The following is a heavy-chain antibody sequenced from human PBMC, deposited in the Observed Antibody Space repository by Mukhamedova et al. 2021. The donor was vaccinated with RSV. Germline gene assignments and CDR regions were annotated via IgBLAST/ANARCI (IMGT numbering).Heavy chain of an antibody. CDR2: RSKANSYAT. CDR3: TRRWGQN. D-gene: IGHD1-26*01. J-gene: IGHJ4*02. Sequence: RSKANSYATAYAASVKGRFTISRDDSKNTAYLQMNSLKTEDTAVYYCTRRWGQNWGQGNLVTVSS. V-gene: IGHV3-73*01.